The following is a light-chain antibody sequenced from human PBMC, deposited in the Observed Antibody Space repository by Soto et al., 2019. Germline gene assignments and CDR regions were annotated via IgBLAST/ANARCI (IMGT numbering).Light chain of an antibody. CDR3: QYYYESSP. Sequence: EVLMTQSPATLSLSPLERRKISCRASQSVSGKLAWYQQKPGQAPRLLIYGASNRATGIPDRFSGSGSGTDFTLTISRLEPEDFAVYYCQYYYESSPFGRGTKVDI. V-gene: IGKV3D-15*01. J-gene: IGKJ4*01. CDR1: QSVSGK. CDR2: GAS.